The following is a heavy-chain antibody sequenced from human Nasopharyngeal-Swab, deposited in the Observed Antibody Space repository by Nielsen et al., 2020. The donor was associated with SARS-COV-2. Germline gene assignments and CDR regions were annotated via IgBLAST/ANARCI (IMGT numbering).Heavy chain of an antibody. CDR3: ARDLGSYFDY. D-gene: IGHD1-26*01. J-gene: IGHJ4*02. V-gene: IGHV3-30-3*01. CDR2: ISYDGSNK. Sequence: GESLEISCAASGFTFSSYATHWVRQAPGKGLEWVALISYDGSNKYYADSVKGRFTISGDNSKNTLYLQMNSLRAEDTAVYYCARDLGSYFDYWGQGTLVTVSS. CDR1: GFTFSSYA.